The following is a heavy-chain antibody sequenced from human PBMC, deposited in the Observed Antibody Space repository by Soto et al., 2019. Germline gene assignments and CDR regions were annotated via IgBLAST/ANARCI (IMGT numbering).Heavy chain of an antibody. CDR3: ARDLVSRYCSSTSCPTGGDWFDP. D-gene: IGHD2-2*01. Sequence: QVQLVESGGGVVQPGRSLRLSCAASGFTFSSYGMHWVRQAPGKGLEWVAVIWDDGSNKYYADSVKGRFTISRDNSKNTLYLQMNSLRAEDTAVYYCARDLVSRYCSSTSCPTGGDWFDPWGQGTLVTVSS. V-gene: IGHV3-33*01. CDR1: GFTFSSYG. CDR2: IWDDGSNK. J-gene: IGHJ5*02.